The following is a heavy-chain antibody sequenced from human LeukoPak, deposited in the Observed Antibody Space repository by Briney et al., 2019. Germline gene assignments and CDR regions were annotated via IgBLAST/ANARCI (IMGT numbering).Heavy chain of an antibody. CDR2: IYYSGST. J-gene: IGHJ4*02. D-gene: IGHD3-9*01. Sequence: TLSLTCTVSGGSISSGGYYWSWIRQHPGKGLEWIGYIYYSGSTYYNPSLKSRVTISVDTSKNQFSLKLSSVTAADTAVYYCARLYFDLTYYFDYWGQGTLVTVSS. V-gene: IGHV4-31*03. CDR3: ARLYFDLTYYFDY. CDR1: GGSISSGGYY.